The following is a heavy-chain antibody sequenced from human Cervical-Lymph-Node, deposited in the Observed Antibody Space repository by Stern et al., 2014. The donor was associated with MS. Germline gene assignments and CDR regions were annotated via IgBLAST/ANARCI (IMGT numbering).Heavy chain of an antibody. D-gene: IGHD3-10*01. Sequence: QLQLQESGPGLVKPSQTLSLTCTVSGGSINSGDYYWSWIRQPPGKGLEWIGYIYYSGSTYYNPSLKSRVTISIDTSKNQFSLELSSVTAADTAIYYCAREVWFGESPDYFDYWGQGTLVTVSS. J-gene: IGHJ4*02. CDR3: AREVWFGESPDYFDY. CDR1: GGSINSGDYY. CDR2: IYYSGST. V-gene: IGHV4-30-4*01.